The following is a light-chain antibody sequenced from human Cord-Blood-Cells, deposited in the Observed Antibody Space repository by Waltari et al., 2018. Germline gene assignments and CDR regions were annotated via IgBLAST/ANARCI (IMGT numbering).Light chain of an antibody. CDR2: GAS. J-gene: IGKJ1*01. Sequence: EIVMTQSPATLSVSPGERATLSGRASQSVSSNLAWYQQKPGQAPRLLIYGASTRATGIPARFSGSGSGTEFTLTISSLQSEDFAVDYCQQYNNWPPWTFGQGTKVEIK. V-gene: IGKV3-15*01. CDR1: QSVSSN. CDR3: QQYNNWPPWT.